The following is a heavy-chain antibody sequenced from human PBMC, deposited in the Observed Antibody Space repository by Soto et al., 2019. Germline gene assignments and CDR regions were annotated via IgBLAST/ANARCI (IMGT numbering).Heavy chain of an antibody. D-gene: IGHD2-21*02. CDR3: AREVVTETTLGYFDF. J-gene: IGHJ4*02. CDR1: GGSFSSDA. V-gene: IGHV1-69*06. CDR2: IIPMFDTT. Sequence: QVHLVQSGPEVREPGSSVKVSCKASGGSFSSDAITWVRQAPGQGLEWIGEIIPMFDTTNYAPEFQGRVTITADTATTTVYMEVNRLTPDDTAVYYCAREVVTETTLGYFDFWGLGALVTVSS.